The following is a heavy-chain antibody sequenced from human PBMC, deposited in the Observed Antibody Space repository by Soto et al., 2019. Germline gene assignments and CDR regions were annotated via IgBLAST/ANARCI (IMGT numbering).Heavy chain of an antibody. CDR3: ATDGSYVQHV. V-gene: IGHV3-74*01. Sequence: EVQLVVSGGGLVQPGGSLRLSCAASGFTFSNTWMHWVRQGPGKGLVWVSHINSDGTTTTYADSVKGRFTISRDNAKNTVHLQMTSLRAEDTGVYYCATDGSYVQHVWGQGTTVTVSS. CDR1: GFTFSNTW. J-gene: IGHJ6*02. D-gene: IGHD5-18*01. CDR2: INSDGTTT.